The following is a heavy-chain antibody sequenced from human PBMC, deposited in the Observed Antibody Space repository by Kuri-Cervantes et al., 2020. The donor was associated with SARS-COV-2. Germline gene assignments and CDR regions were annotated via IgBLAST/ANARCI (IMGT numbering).Heavy chain of an antibody. V-gene: IGHV3-53*01. CDR3: ARGKVSGTYFGYFDY. D-gene: IGHD1-26*01. Sequence: GESLKISCAASGFSFSSFPMHWVRQAPGKGLEWVPVIYSGGSTYYADSVKGRFTISRDNSKNALYLQMNSLRAEDTAVYYCARGKVSGTYFGYFDYWGPGTLVTVSS. CDR2: IYSGGST. J-gene: IGHJ4*02. CDR1: GFSFSSFP.